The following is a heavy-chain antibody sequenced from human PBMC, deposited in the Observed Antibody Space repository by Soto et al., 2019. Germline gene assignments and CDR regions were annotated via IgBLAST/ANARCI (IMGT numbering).Heavy chain of an antibody. CDR1: GFTFSSYE. J-gene: IGHJ6*02. Sequence: GGSLRLSCAASGFTFSSYEMNWVRQAPGKGLEWVSYISSSGSTIYYADSVKGRFTISRDNAKNSLYLQMNSLRAEDTAVYYCARDHVDACSGSNYYFYGMDVWGQGTPVTVSS. CDR3: ARDHVDACSGSNYYFYGMDV. V-gene: IGHV3-48*03. D-gene: IGHD1-26*01. CDR2: ISSSGSTI.